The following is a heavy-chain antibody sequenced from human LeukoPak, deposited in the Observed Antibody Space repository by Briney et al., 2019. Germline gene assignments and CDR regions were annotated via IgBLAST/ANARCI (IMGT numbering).Heavy chain of an antibody. V-gene: IGHV4-59*01. CDR2: IYYSGST. D-gene: IGHD5-18*01. CDR1: GGSISSYY. J-gene: IGHJ4*01. CDR3: ASMRTAMAENDY. Sequence: SETLSLTCTVSGGSISSYYWSWIRQPPGKGLEWIGYIYYSGSTNYNPSLESRVTISVDTSKNQFSLKLSSVTAADTAVYYCASMRTAMAENDYWGQGTLVTVSS.